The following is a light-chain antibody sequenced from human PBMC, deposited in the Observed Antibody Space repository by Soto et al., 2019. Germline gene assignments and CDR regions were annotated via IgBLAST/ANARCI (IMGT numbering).Light chain of an antibody. Sequence: DIQMTQSPSSLAASVGDTVTISCRASQSISSYLNWYQQIPGKGPKLLIYGAFTLQSGVPSRFSGVGSGTEFTLIISSLQPADFATYYCQQSFRIPYTFGQGSKLEIK. V-gene: IGKV1-39*01. J-gene: IGKJ2*01. CDR2: GAF. CDR1: QSISSY. CDR3: QQSFRIPYT.